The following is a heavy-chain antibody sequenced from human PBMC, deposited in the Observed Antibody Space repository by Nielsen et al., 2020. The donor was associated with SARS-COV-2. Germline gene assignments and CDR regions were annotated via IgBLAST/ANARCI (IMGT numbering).Heavy chain of an antibody. CDR3: ARGGMDYDFWSDTINNNWFDP. Sequence: SETLSLTCTVSGYSISSGYYWSWIRQPPGKGLEWIGSIYHSGSTYYNPSLKSRVTISVDTSKNQFSLKLSSVTAADTAVYYCARGGMDYDFWSDTINNNWFDPWGQGTLVTVSS. D-gene: IGHD3-3*01. J-gene: IGHJ5*02. CDR1: GYSISSGYY. CDR2: IYHSGST. V-gene: IGHV4-38-2*02.